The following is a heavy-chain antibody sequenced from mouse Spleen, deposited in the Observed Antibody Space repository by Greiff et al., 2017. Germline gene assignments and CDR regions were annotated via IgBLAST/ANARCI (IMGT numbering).Heavy chain of an antibody. V-gene: IGHV2-2*01. CDR1: GFSLTSYG. J-gene: IGHJ1*01. Sequence: VKLMESGPGLVQPSQSLSITCTVSGFSLTSYGVHWVRQSPGKGLEWLGVIWSGGSTDYNAAFISRLSISKDNSKSQVFFKMNSLQADDTAIYYCARNWRYWYFDVWGAGTTVTVSS. CDR3: ARNWRYWYFDV. CDR2: IWSGGST.